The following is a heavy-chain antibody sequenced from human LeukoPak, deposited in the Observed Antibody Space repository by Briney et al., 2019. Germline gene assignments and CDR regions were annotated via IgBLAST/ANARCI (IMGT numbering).Heavy chain of an antibody. CDR3: AKDLTMVVTPTFDY. CDR2: ISGSGGST. CDR1: GFTFSSYA. V-gene: IGHV3-23*01. Sequence: GGSLRLSCAASGFTFSSYAMSWVRQAPGKGLEWVSAISGSGGSTYYADSVKGRFTISRDNSKNTLYLQMNCLRAEDTAVYYCAKDLTMVVTPTFDYWGQGTLVTVSS. J-gene: IGHJ4*02. D-gene: IGHD4-23*01.